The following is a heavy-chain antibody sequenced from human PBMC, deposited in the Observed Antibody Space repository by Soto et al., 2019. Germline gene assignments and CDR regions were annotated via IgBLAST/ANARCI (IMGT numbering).Heavy chain of an antibody. CDR2: TYYRSKWYN. Sequence: SQTLSLTCVISGDSVFSNSAAWNWFRQSPSRGLDWLGRTYYRSKWYNDYAVSVKSRITINPDTSKNQFSLQLNSVTPEDTAVYYCARDLYCSSTSCGPDYYYYYGMEVWGQGTTVTVSS. CDR1: GDSVFSNSAA. V-gene: IGHV6-1*01. D-gene: IGHD2-2*01. J-gene: IGHJ6*02. CDR3: ARDLYCSSTSCGPDYYYYYGMEV.